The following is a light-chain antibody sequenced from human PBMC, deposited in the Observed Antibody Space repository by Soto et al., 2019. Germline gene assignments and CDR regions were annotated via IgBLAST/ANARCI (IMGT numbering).Light chain of an antibody. J-gene: IGKJ1*01. V-gene: IGKV3-15*01. Sequence: EIILTQSPVTLSVSPGERATLSCRASQSVGSNLAWYQQKPGQAPRLLIYGASTRATGVPPRFSGSGSGTEFTLTISSLEPEDFAVYYCQQYGVSLITFGQGTKVDIK. CDR2: GAS. CDR3: QQYGVSLIT. CDR1: QSVGSN.